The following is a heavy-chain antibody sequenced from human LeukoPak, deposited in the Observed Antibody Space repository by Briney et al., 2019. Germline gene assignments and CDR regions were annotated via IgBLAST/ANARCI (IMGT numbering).Heavy chain of an antibody. CDR3: AERGGRLS. CDR1: GFTFYHYW. D-gene: IGHD3-16*01. CDR2: IKQDGGEK. Sequence: GGSLRLSCAASGFTFYHYWMSWVRQAPGKGPEWVATIKQDGGEKYYGDSVKGRFTISRDNAKNSLSLQMNGLRVEDTAVYYCAERGGRLSWGQGTLVTVSS. V-gene: IGHV3-7*01. J-gene: IGHJ4*02.